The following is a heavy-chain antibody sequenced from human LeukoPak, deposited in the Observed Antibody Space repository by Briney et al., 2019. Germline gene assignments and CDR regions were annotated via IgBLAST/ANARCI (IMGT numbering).Heavy chain of an antibody. J-gene: IGHJ6*03. V-gene: IGHV3-30*02. CDR1: GFTFSSYG. Sequence: GGSLRLSCAASGFTFSSYGMHWVRQAPGKGLEWVAFIRYDGSNKYYADSVKGRFTISRDNAKNSLYLQMNSLRAEDTAVYYCARAPYRHGPYYYYYMDVWGKGTTVTVSS. CDR3: ARAPYRHGPYYYYYMDV. D-gene: IGHD1-14*01. CDR2: IRYDGSNK.